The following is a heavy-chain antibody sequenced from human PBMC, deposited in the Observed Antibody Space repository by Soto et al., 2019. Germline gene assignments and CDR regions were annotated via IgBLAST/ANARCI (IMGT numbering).Heavy chain of an antibody. CDR1: GFSLGPYG. Sequence: GGSLRLSCAVSGFSLGPYGVTWVRQTPEKGLEWVTGFSGGSGAIFYADSVRGRFTISRDSSTAYLQMNNLRPEDAAVYFCARWNGFGDSWGQGSLVTVSS. CDR2: FSGGSGAI. D-gene: IGHD1-1*01. V-gene: IGHV3-23*01. J-gene: IGHJ4*02. CDR3: ARWNGFGDS.